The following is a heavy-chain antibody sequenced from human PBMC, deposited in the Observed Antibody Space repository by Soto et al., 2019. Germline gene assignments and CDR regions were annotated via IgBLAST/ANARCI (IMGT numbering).Heavy chain of an antibody. CDR2: ISSSSSTI. V-gene: IGHV3-48*01. CDR3: ARDLRDEIFGVVINAFDI. Sequence: PGGSLRLSCAASGFTFSSYSMNWVRQAPGKGLEWVSYISSSSSTIYYADSVKGRFTISRDNAKNSLYLQMNSLRAEDTAVYYCARDLRDEIFGVVINAFDIWGQGTMVTVSS. J-gene: IGHJ3*02. D-gene: IGHD3-3*01. CDR1: GFTFSSYS.